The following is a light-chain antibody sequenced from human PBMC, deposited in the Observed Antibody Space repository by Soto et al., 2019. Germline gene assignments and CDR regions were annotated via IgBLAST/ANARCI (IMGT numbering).Light chain of an antibody. CDR2: DNI. Sequence: QSVLTQPPSVSGAPGQRVTISCTGSRSNIGAGYDVHWYQQLPGTAPKLLIYDNINRPSGVPDRFSGSKSGTSASLAITGLQAEDEADYSCQSYDSSLSGSVFGGGTKVTVL. V-gene: IGLV1-40*01. J-gene: IGLJ2*01. CDR3: QSYDSSLSGSV. CDR1: RSNIGAGYD.